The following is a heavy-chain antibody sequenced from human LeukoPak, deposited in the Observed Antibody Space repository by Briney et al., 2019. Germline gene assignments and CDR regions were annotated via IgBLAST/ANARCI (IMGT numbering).Heavy chain of an antibody. V-gene: IGHV3-74*01. Sequence: GGSLRLSCAASGFAFGSHWMHWVRQVPGKGLVWVSRTNPDATRTTYADSVQGRFTISRDNAKNTLFLQMTTLGAEDTAVYYCARDALRARAFDLWGQGTMVTVSS. D-gene: IGHD3-10*01. CDR2: TNPDATRT. J-gene: IGHJ3*01. CDR3: ARDALRARAFDL. CDR1: GFAFGSHW.